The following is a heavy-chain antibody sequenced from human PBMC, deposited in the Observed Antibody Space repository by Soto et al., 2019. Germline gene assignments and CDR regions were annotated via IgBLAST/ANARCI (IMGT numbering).Heavy chain of an antibody. J-gene: IGHJ6*02. D-gene: IGHD2-2*01. CDR1: VSPSAGINW. V-gene: IGHV4-28*03. CDR3: ARAMGCSSTSCYSYYYYGMDV. CDR2: FYYSGSP. Sequence: QVQLQESGPGLVKPSDTLSLTCAVSVSPSAGINWWGWFRRPPGKGLGWIGNFYYSGSPYYNPSLKSRVTMAVDTSKSQFSLKLSSVTAVDTAVYFCARAMGCSSTSCYSYYYYGMDVWGQGTTVTVSS.